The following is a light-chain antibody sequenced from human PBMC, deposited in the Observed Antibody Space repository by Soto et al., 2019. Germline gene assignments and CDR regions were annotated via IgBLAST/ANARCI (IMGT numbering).Light chain of an antibody. J-gene: IGKJ2*01. Sequence: DIQMTQSPSSLSASVGDRVTITCRASQTISNYLNWYQQKPGKAPRLLIYDASSLLSGVPSRFSGSGSGTDFTLTIASLQPEDFSTYYCQQSDSTPYTFGQGTKVDIK. CDR3: QQSDSTPYT. V-gene: IGKV1-39*01. CDR1: QTISNY. CDR2: DAS.